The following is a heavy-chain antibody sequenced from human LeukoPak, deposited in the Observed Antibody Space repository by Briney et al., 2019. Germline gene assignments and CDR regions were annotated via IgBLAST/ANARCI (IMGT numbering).Heavy chain of an antibody. CDR2: ISPSGGST. CDR1: GYTFTSNY. D-gene: IGHD3-10*01. Sequence: ASVKVSCKAFGYTFTSNYMHWVRQAPGQGPEWMGVISPSGGSTTYAQKFQGRVTLTRDMSTSTDYLELSSLRSEDTAVYYCARATMVRGAPDPIFQYWGQGTLVTVSS. J-gene: IGHJ4*02. V-gene: IGHV1-46*01. CDR3: ARATMVRGAPDPIFQY.